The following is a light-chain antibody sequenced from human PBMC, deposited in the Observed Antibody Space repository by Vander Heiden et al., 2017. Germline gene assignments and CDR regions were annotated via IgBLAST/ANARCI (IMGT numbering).Light chain of an antibody. CDR3: QQYSDFPVT. CDR1: EDIRNY. V-gene: IGKV1-33*01. Sequence: DIQMTQSPPSLSASIGDRVTITCQASEDIRNYLNWYQQKPGKAPKLLMHDASVLETGVPSRFSGRRSGTDFTFTISSLQPEDIATYFCQQYSDFPVTFGQGTRLEIK. J-gene: IGKJ5*01. CDR2: DAS.